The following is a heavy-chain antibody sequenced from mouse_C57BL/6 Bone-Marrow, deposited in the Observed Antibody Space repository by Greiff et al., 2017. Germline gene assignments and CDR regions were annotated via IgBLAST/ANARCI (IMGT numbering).Heavy chain of an antibody. Sequence: VQLQQSGAELVRPGASVKLSCTASGFNIKDYYMHWVKQRPEQGLEWIGGIDPENGDTEYASKFQGKATITADTSSNTAYLQLSSLTSEDAAVYYCTTHYYGGSCAMDFWGRGTSVTVSS. CDR2: IDPENGDT. CDR3: TTHYYGGSCAMDF. V-gene: IGHV14-4*01. CDR1: GFNIKDYY. J-gene: IGHJ4*01. D-gene: IGHD1-1*01.